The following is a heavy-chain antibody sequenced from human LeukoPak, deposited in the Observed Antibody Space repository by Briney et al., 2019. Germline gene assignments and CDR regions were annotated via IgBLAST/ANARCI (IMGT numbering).Heavy chain of an antibody. CDR1: GFTFDDYA. CDR2: ISWNSGRI. D-gene: IGHD2-2*01. J-gene: IGHJ3*02. CDR3: AKDVGSTSTGAFDI. Sequence: PWGSLRLSCAASGFTFDDYAMHWVRQAPGKGLEWVSGISWNSGRIGYADSVKGRFTISRDNAKNSLYLQMNSLRAEDTALYYCAKDVGSTSTGAFDIWGQGTMVTVSS. V-gene: IGHV3-9*01.